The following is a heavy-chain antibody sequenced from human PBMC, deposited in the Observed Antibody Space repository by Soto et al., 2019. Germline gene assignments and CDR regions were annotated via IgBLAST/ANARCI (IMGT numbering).Heavy chain of an antibody. CDR3: ARSIRGDNTGVWFDY. CDR1: GLTFVGSA. CDR2: IRNKANNYAT. J-gene: IGHJ4*02. D-gene: IGHD4-17*01. Sequence: GGSLRLSCATTGLTFVGSAIHWVRQAPGRGLEWIGRIRNKANNYATAYPASVAGRFTISRDDSKTTAYLEMNSLKTEDTAMYYCARSIRGDNTGVWFDYWGQGTLVTVSS. V-gene: IGHV3-73*01.